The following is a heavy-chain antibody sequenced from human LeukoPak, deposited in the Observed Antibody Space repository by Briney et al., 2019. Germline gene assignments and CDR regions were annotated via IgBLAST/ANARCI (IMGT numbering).Heavy chain of an antibody. CDR1: GCIFTDYW. CDR3: ARGNKERYYDWFYP. CDR2: IYPGDSDT. D-gene: IGHD1-26*01. V-gene: IGHV5-51*01. J-gene: IGHJ5*02. Sequence: ESLKISCKGSGCIFTDYWIGWVRQMPGKGLEWMGIIYPGDSDTRYSPSFQGQVTISADKSISTAYLQWSSLKASDTAIYYCARGNKERYYDWFYPWGQGTLVTVSS.